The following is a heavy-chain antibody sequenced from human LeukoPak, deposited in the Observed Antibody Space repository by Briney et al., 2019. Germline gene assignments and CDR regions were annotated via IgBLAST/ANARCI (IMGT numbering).Heavy chain of an antibody. Sequence: ASVNVSCKSSGYTLTGYYMHGVRQAPSQGREWVGWINPNSGGTNYAEKFQGRVTMTRDTSISTAYMELSRLRSDDTAVYYCARAKAAVTTSPVGYWGQGTLVTVSS. CDR1: GYTLTGYY. CDR3: ARAKAAVTTSPVGY. D-gene: IGHD4-17*01. V-gene: IGHV1-2*02. J-gene: IGHJ4*02. CDR2: INPNSGGT.